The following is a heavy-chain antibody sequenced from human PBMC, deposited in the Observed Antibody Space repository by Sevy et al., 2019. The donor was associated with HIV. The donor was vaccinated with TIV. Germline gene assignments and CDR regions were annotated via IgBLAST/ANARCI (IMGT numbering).Heavy chain of an antibody. D-gene: IGHD3-10*01. CDR3: AKDAVEYYGSGNLH. Sequence: GGSLRLSCAASGFTFSSFGMHWVRQAPGKGLEWVAVIWFDGSNTYYADSVKGRITISRDNSKNTLNLQMNSLSAEDTAVYYCAKDAVEYYGSGNLHWGQGTLVTVSS. CDR2: IWFDGSNT. J-gene: IGHJ4*02. V-gene: IGHV3-30*02. CDR1: GFTFSSFG.